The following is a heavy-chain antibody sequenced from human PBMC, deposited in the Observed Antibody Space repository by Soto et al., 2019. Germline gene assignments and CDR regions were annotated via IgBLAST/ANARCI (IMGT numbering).Heavy chain of an antibody. J-gene: IGHJ6*02. CDR2: IIPIFGTA. CDR1: GGTFSSYA. CDR3: ARVRDYYGSGSYKLGYYGMDV. V-gene: IGHV1-69*12. D-gene: IGHD3-10*01. Sequence: QVQLVQSGAEVKKPGSSVKVSCKASGGTFSSYAISWVRQAPGQGLEWMGGIIPIFGTANYAQKFQGRVTITADESTRTAYMELSSRRSEDAAVYYWARVRDYYGSGSYKLGYYGMDVWGQGTTVTVSS.